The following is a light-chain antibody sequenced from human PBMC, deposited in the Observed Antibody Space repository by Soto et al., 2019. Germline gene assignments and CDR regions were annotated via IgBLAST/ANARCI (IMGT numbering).Light chain of an antibody. CDR2: GAS. CDR1: QSISSN. Sequence: EIVMTQSPATLSVSPGERATLSCRASQSISSNLAWYQQKPGQAPRLLIYGASTRATGIPGRFGGSGSGTEFTLTISSLQSEDFSVYYCQQYNDWPRTFGQGTRVEIK. V-gene: IGKV3D-15*01. J-gene: IGKJ1*01. CDR3: QQYNDWPRT.